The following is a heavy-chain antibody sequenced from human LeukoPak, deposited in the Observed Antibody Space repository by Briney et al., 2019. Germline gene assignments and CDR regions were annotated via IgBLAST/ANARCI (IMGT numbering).Heavy chain of an antibody. CDR1: RFTFCSYW. CDR3: AKTTWPAYFDY. CDR2: INSDGSST. D-gene: IGHD4-17*01. V-gene: IGHV3-74*01. Sequence: GGSLRVSCAASRFTFCSYWMHWVRQAPGKGLVWVSRINSDGSSTSYADSVRGRFTISRDNAKNTLYLQMNSLRAEDTAVYYCAKTTWPAYFDYWGQGTLVTVSS. J-gene: IGHJ4*02.